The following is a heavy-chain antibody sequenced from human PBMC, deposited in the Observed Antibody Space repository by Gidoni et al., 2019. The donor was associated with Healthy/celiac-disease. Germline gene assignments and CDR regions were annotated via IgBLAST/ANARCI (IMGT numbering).Heavy chain of an antibody. CDR3: PISSGPPGVFDI. CDR2: ISYDGSNK. Sequence: QVQLVESGGGVVQPGRSLRLSCAASGFTFSSYGMHWVRQAPGKGLEWVAVISYDGSNKYYADSVKGRFTISRDNSKNTLYLQMNSLRAEDTAVYYCPISSGPPGVFDIWGQGTMVTVSS. CDR1: GFTFSSYG. V-gene: IGHV3-30*03. J-gene: IGHJ3*02. D-gene: IGHD6-19*01.